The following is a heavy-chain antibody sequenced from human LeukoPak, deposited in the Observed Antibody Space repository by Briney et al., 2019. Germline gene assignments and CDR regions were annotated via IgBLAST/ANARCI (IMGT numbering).Heavy chain of an antibody. J-gene: IGHJ4*02. V-gene: IGHV1-2*02. D-gene: IGHD3-10*01. CDR2: INPNSGGT. Sequence: GASVKVSCKASGYTFTGYYMHWVRQAPGQGLEWMGWINPNSGGTNYAQKFQGRVTMTRDTSISTAYMELSRLRSDDTAVYYCARERAFLTMVRGVTPDYWGQGTLVTVSS. CDR1: GYTFTGYY. CDR3: ARERAFLTMVRGVTPDY.